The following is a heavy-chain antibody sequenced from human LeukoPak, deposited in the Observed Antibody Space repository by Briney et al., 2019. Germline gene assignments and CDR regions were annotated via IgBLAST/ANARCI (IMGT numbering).Heavy chain of an antibody. J-gene: IGHJ3*01. CDR3: LVGLTGGSNGFGV. CDR2: IRSKANSYTT. D-gene: IGHD2-8*02. Sequence: GGSLRLSCAASGFTFSDHYMDWVRQAPGKGLEWVARIRSKANSYTTEYAASVKGRFTISRDDSKKSLYLQMNSLKTEDTAVYYCLVGLTGGSNGFGVWGQGTMVTVSS. V-gene: IGHV3-72*01. CDR1: GFTFSDHY.